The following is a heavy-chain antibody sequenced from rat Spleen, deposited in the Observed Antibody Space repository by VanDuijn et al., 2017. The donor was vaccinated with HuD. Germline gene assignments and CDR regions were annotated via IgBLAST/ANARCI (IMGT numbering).Heavy chain of an antibody. Sequence: QVQLQESGPCLVQPSQTLSLTCTVSGFSLTDYHVHWVRQPPGKGLEWMGVMWSDADTSYNSDLKSRLSIRRDTSKSQVFLKMNSLQTEDTATYYCARDPGNNPYFMDAWGQGVSVAVSS. CDR1: GFSLTDYH. CDR2: MWSDADT. CDR3: ARDPGNNPYFMDA. V-gene: IGHV2-32*01. J-gene: IGHJ4*01. D-gene: IGHD1-4*01.